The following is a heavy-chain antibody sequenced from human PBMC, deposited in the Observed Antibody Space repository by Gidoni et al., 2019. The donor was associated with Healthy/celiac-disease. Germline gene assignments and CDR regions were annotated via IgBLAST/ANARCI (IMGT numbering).Heavy chain of an antibody. V-gene: IGHV3-23*01. Sequence: EGQLLEYGGGLGKPGGSLRVSGAASGFTVSSYAMGWVRQAPGKGLEWVSAISGSGGSTYYAASVKGRFTISRDNSKNTLYLQMNSLRAEDTAVYYCAKDLFYGMDVWGQGTTVTVSS. CDR2: ISGSGGST. J-gene: IGHJ6*02. CDR1: GFTVSSYA. CDR3: AKDLFYGMDV.